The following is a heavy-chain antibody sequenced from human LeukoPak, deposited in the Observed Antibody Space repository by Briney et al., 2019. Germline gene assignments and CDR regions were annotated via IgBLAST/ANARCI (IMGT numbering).Heavy chain of an antibody. CDR2: IIPIFGTV. D-gene: IGHD3-3*01. Sequence: GASVKVSCKASGGTFSSYAISWVRQAPGQGLEWMGGIIPIFGTVKHAQKFQGRVTITADKSTSTAYMELSSLRSEDTAVYYCARWVWSGYSLPKWFDPWGQGTLVTVSS. CDR1: GGTFSSYA. CDR3: ARWVWSGYSLPKWFDP. J-gene: IGHJ5*02. V-gene: IGHV1-69*06.